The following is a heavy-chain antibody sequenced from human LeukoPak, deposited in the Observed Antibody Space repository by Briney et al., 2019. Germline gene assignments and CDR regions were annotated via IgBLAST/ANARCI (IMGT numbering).Heavy chain of an antibody. CDR2: IYYSGST. CDR3: AKRFVGYDSSWGASDI. Sequence: SETLSLTCTVAGGSISGYYWSWIWQPPGKGLEWIGYIYYSGSTNYNPSLKSRVTISVDMSKNQFSLKLSSVTAADTAVYYCAKRFVGYDSSWGASDIWGLGTMVTVSS. V-gene: IGHV4-59*08. CDR1: GGSISGYY. D-gene: IGHD6-13*01. J-gene: IGHJ3*02.